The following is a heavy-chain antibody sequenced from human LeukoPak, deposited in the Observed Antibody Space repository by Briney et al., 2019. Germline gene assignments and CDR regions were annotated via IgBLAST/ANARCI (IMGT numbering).Heavy chain of an antibody. J-gene: IGHJ6*03. CDR2: INWNGGST. CDR3: ARGVTILGVVIPLPDYYYYYMDV. Sequence: TGGSLRLSCTASGFTFNSYSMNWVRQAPGKGLEWVSGINWNGGSTGYADSVKGRFTISRDNAKNSLYLQMNSLRAEDTAVYYCARGVTILGVVIPLPDYYYYYMDVWGKGTTVTVSS. CDR1: GFTFNSYS. V-gene: IGHV3-20*04. D-gene: IGHD3-3*01.